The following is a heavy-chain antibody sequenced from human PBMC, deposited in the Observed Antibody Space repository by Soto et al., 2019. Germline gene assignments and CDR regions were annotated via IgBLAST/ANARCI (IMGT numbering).Heavy chain of an antibody. CDR3: VRDLHEPLATDALRVAN. CDR1: GFTFSSYE. D-gene: IGHD2-8*02. J-gene: IGHJ4*02. V-gene: IGHV3-48*03. Sequence: EMQLVESGVGLVQPGGSLRLSCAASGFTFSSYEMHWVRQAPGKGLEWISYISSTGSGTLYADSVRGRFTMSRDNTKNSVSLQMSSLRAEDTAVYYCVRDLHEPLATDALRVANWGQGTQVTVSS. CDR2: ISSTGSGT.